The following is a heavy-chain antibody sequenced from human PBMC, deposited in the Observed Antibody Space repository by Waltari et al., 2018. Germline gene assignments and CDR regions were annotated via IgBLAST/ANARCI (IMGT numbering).Heavy chain of an antibody. J-gene: IGHJ4*02. Sequence: EVQLLESGGGLVQPGRSLRLSCVASGFTFTRYAMTWVRQAPGRGPEWVAVINDDNYSTQYAKSVKGRFTISRDNSKNTLYLQMNSLKGEDTALYYCAKGDWLDFWGQGTLVTVSS. CDR3: AKGDWLDF. V-gene: IGHV3-23*01. CDR2: INDDNYST. D-gene: IGHD3-9*01. CDR1: GFTFTRYA.